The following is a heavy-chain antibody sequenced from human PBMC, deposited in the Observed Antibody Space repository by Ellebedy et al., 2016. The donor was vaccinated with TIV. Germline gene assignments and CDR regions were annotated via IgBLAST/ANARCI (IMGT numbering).Heavy chain of an antibody. V-gene: IGHV3-23*01. CDR1: GFTFRNYA. CDR2: ISGSGTKI. D-gene: IGHD3-3*01. Sequence: GESLKISCEASGFTFRNYAMSWVRQAPGKGLEWVSGISGSGTKIYYADSVKGRFTISRDKSENTVYLQMDSLRVEDTAIYYCTKRAGDFDFWSGYEGWFDPWGQGTLVTVSS. J-gene: IGHJ5*02. CDR3: TKRAGDFDFWSGYEGWFDP.